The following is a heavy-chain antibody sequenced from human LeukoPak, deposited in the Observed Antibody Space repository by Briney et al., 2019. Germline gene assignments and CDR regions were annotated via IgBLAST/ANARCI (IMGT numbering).Heavy chain of an antibody. V-gene: IGHV1-18*01. CDR3: ARDSPYNWNDYFDY. CDR2: ISAYNGNT. CDR1: GYTFTSYG. D-gene: IGHD1-20*01. Sequence: GASVKASCKASGYTFTSYGISWVRQAPGQGLEWMGWISAYNGNTNYAQKLQGRVTMTTDTSTSTAYMELRSLRSDDTAVYYCARDSPYNWNDYFDYWGQGTLVTVSS. J-gene: IGHJ4*02.